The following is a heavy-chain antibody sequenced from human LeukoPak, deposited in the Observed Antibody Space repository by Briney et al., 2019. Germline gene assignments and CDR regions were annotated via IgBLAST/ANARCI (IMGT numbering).Heavy chain of an antibody. Sequence: GESLKISCKGSGYRFTSHWIGWVRQMPGKGLEWMAIIYAGDSDTRYSPSFQGQVTISVDESISTAYLQWSSLKASDTAIYYCVTAAHFDYWGQGTLVTVSS. CDR3: VTAAHFDY. J-gene: IGHJ4*02. V-gene: IGHV5-51*01. D-gene: IGHD6-13*01. CDR2: IYAGDSDT. CDR1: GYRFTSHW.